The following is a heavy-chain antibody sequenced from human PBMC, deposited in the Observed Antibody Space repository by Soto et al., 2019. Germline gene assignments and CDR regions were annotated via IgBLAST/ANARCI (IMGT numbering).Heavy chain of an antibody. J-gene: IGHJ3*02. CDR3: ARDRYYYDSSGTKGNAFDI. CDR1: GFTFSSYS. D-gene: IGHD3-22*01. Sequence: VQLVESGGGLVQPGGSLRLSCAASGFTFSSYSMNWVRQAPGKGLEWVSYISSSSSTIYYADSVKGRFTISRDNAKNSLYLQMNSLRDEDTAVYYCARDRYYYDSSGTKGNAFDIWGQGTMVTVSS. CDR2: ISSSSSTI. V-gene: IGHV3-48*02.